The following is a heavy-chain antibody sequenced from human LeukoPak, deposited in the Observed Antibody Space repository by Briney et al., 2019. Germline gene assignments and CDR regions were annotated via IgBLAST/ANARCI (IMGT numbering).Heavy chain of an antibody. CDR1: GFAFSNYD. CDR2: ITGTGGST. V-gene: IGHV3-23*01. J-gene: IGHJ4*02. D-gene: IGHD3-10*01. Sequence: GGSLRLSCAASGFAFSNYDMSWVRQAPGKGLEWVSAITGTGGSTYYADSVKGRFTISRDSSKNTLSLQMDSLRVEDTALYYCAKRGSYFGGFDYWGQGTLLTVPS. CDR3: AKRGSYFGGFDY.